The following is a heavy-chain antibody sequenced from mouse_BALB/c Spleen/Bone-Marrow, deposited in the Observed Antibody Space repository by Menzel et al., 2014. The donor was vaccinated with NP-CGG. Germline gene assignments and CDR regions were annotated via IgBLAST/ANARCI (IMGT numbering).Heavy chain of an antibody. CDR1: GFTFSSYG. CDR2: INSNGGST. Sequence: EVQLVESGGGLVQPGGSLELSCAASGFTFSSYGMSWVRQTPDKRLELVATINSNGGSTYYPDSVKGRFTISRDNAKNTLYLQMSSLKSEDTAVYYCARDSNDYWGQGTTLTVSS. J-gene: IGHJ2*01. V-gene: IGHV5-6-3*01. CDR3: ARDSNDY.